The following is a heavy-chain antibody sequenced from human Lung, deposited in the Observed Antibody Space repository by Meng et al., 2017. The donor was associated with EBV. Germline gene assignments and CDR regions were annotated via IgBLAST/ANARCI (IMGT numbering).Heavy chain of an antibody. CDR3: ARDFEWELPGY. J-gene: IGHJ4*02. CDR2: ISYDGSNK. CDR1: GFTFSSYA. V-gene: IGHV3-30-3*01. Sequence: QLVLVGVVVGVVQLCWSLSSFCGASGFTFSSYAMHWVSQAPGKGLDWVAVISYDGSNKYYEDSVKGRFTISRDNSKNTLYLQMNSLRAEDTAVYYCARDFEWELPGYWGQGTLVTVSS. D-gene: IGHD1-26*01.